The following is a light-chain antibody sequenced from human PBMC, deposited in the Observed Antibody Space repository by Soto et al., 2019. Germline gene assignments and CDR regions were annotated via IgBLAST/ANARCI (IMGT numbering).Light chain of an antibody. V-gene: IGKV3-11*01. Sequence: EIVLTQSPATLSFSPGDRATLSCRASQTVSSYLAWYQQKPGQAPRLLIYDASSRATGIPARFSGSGSGTDFTLTITSLEPEDFAVYYCQQRSDWPTTFGGGTKVEIK. J-gene: IGKJ4*01. CDR2: DAS. CDR3: QQRSDWPTT. CDR1: QTVSSY.